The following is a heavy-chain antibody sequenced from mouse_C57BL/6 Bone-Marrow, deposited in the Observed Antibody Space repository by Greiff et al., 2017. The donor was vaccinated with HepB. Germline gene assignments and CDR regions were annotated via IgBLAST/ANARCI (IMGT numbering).Heavy chain of an antibody. CDR2: IDPEDGEI. CDR3: ARNGNYFYWYFDV. J-gene: IGHJ1*03. V-gene: IGHV14-2*01. Sequence: EVQLQQSGAELVKPGASVKLSCTASGFNIKDYYMHWVKQRTEQGLEWIGRIDPEDGEIKYAPKFQGKATITADTSSNTACLQLSSLTSEDTAVYYCARNGNYFYWYFDVWGTGTTVTVSS. D-gene: IGHD2-1*01. CDR1: GFNIKDYY.